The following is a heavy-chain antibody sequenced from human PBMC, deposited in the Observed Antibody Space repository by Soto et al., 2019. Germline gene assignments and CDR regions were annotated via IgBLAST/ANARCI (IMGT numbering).Heavy chain of an antibody. J-gene: IGHJ4*02. Sequence: GGTLRLSCAASRFTFSRYAMSWVRQAPGKGLQWVSSLSAHGVGTYYADSVKGRFTIARDNAKDTLYLEMNSLSADDTAVFYGAKDPVFRYYFDSWGQATRFTVAS. CDR2: LSAHGVGT. CDR3: AKDPVFRYYFDS. V-gene: IGHV3-23*01. CDR1: RFTFSRYA. D-gene: IGHD2-8*01.